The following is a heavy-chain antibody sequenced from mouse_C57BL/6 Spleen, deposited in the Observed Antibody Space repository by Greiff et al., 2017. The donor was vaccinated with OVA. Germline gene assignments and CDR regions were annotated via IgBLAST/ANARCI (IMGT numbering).Heavy chain of an antibody. Sequence: EVKLVESGGGLVQSGRSLRLSCATSGFTFSDFYMEWVRQAPGKGLEWIAASRNKANDYTTEYSTSVKGRFIVSRDTSQSILYLQMNALRAEDTAIYYCARDAGDWDGYFDVWGTGTTVTVSS. CDR1: GFTFSDFY. D-gene: IGHD4-1*01. V-gene: IGHV7-1*01. J-gene: IGHJ1*03. CDR2: SRNKANDYTT. CDR3: ARDAGDWDGYFDV.